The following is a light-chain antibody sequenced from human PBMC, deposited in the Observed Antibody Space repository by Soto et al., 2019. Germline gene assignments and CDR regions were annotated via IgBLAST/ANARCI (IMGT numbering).Light chain of an antibody. Sequence: VLTQSPATLSLSAGESATLSCRASQSVSSYLAWYQQKPGQTPRLLIYSVYSRATGIPARFSGSGSGTEFTLTISSLQSEDFAVYYCQQHNNWLTWTCGQGTKVDIK. V-gene: IGKV3D-15*01. J-gene: IGKJ1*01. CDR3: QQHNNWLTWT. CDR2: SVY. CDR1: QSVSSY.